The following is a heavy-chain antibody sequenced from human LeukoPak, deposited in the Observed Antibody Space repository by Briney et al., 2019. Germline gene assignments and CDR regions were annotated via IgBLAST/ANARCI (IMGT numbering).Heavy chain of an antibody. J-gene: IGHJ5*02. CDR3: ARDNSVGETAWWFDP. CDR2: INPSGGST. CDR1: GYTFTSYY. Sequence: ASVKVSRKASGYTFTSYYMHWVRQAPGQGLEWMGIINPSGGSTSYAQKFQGRVTMTRGMFTSTDYMELTSLTSDDTAVYYCARDNSVGETAWWFDPWGQGTLVTVSS. V-gene: IGHV1-46*01. D-gene: IGHD1-26*01.